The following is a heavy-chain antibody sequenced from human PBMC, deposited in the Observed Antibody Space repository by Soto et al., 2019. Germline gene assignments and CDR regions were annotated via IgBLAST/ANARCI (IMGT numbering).Heavy chain of an antibody. V-gene: IGHV3-23*01. D-gene: IGHD3-3*01. CDR3: AKSESYDFWSGYYLNY. Sequence: GGSLRLSCAASGFTFSSYAMSWVRQAPGKGLEWVSAISGSGGSTYYAESVKGRFTISRDNSKNTLYLQMKSLRAEDTAVYYCAKSESYDFWSGYYLNYWGQGT. J-gene: IGHJ4*02. CDR1: GFTFSSYA. CDR2: ISGSGGST.